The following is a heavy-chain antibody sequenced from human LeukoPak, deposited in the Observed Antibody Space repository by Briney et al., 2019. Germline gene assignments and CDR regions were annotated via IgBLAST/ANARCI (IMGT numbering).Heavy chain of an antibody. V-gene: IGHV3-23*01. CDR3: AKAPFGSGSYYVNF. Sequence: GRSLRLSCVASGFSFSTYGMSWVRQAPGKGLEWVSAIRGAGDITDYADSVKGRFTISRDNSKSMLYLQMSSLRAEDTAIYYCAKAPFGSGSYYVNFWGQGTLVTVSS. D-gene: IGHD3-10*01. CDR2: IRGAGDIT. CDR1: GFSFSTYG. J-gene: IGHJ4*02.